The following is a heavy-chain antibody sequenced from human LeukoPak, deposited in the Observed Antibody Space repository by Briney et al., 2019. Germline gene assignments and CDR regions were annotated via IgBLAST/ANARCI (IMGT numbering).Heavy chain of an antibody. CDR3: ARGDSSNYNTFDY. CDR2: SNDGGFT. D-gene: IGHD3-22*01. Sequence: TVSNDGGFTDYTDSVKGRFTISRDNSKNTLYLQMNSLRAEDTAVYYCARGDSSNYNTFDYWGQGTLVTVSS. V-gene: IGHV3-66*01. J-gene: IGHJ4*02.